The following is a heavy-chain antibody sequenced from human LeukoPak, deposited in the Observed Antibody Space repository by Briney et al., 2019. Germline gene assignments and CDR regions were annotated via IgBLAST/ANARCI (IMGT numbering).Heavy chain of an antibody. CDR3: ARGIKGGYGPDY. V-gene: IGHV3-74*01. Sequence: GGSLRLSCAASGFALCSYWMHWVRQDQGKGMEWVSRISPDGSTTNYADSVQGRFAISRDNAKSTLYLQMNSLRVEDTAVYYCARGIKGGYGPDYWGQGTLVTVSS. CDR2: ISPDGSTT. CDR1: GFALCSYW. J-gene: IGHJ4*02. D-gene: IGHD5-12*01.